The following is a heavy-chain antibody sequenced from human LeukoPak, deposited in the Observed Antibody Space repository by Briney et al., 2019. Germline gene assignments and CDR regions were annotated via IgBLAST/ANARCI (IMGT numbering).Heavy chain of an antibody. CDR3: ARRGDYRYYYYMDV. CDR2: INHSGST. D-gene: IGHD4-11*01. J-gene: IGHJ6*03. CDR1: GGSFSGYY. V-gene: IGHV4-34*01. Sequence: SETLSLTCAVYGGSFSGYYWSWIRQPPGKGLEWIGEINHSGSTYYNPSLKSRVTISVDRSKNQFSLKLSSVTAADTAVYYCARRGDYRYYYYMDVWGKGTTVTVSS.